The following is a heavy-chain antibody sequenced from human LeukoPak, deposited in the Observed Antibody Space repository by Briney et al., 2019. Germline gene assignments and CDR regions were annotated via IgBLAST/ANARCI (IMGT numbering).Heavy chain of an antibody. D-gene: IGHD3-22*01. CDR1: GGSTSSYY. CDR3: ARGGKYYYDSSGYIDY. Sequence: SETLSLTRTVSGGSTSSYYWSWIRQPPGKGLEWIGCTYYSGSTNYNPSLKSRVTISVDTSKNQFSLKLSSVTAADTAVYYCARGGKYYYDSSGYIDYWGQGTLVTVSS. J-gene: IGHJ4*02. CDR2: TYYSGST. V-gene: IGHV4-59*01.